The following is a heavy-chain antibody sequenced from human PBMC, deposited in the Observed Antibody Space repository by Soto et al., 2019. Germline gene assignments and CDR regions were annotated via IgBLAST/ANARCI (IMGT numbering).Heavy chain of an antibody. CDR3: AKEGAAVGLGWFDP. V-gene: IGHV3-23*01. J-gene: IGHJ5*02. Sequence: EVQLLESGGGLVQPGGSLRLSCAASGFTFSSYAMSWVRQAPGKGLEWVSAISGSGDGTYYADSVKGRFTISRDNSKNTLDLQMNSLRAEDTAVYYCAKEGAAVGLGWFDPWGQGILVTVSS. D-gene: IGHD6-13*01. CDR1: GFTFSSYA. CDR2: ISGSGDGT.